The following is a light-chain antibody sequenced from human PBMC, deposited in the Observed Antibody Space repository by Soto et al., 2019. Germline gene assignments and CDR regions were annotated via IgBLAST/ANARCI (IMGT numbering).Light chain of an antibody. Sequence: DIQMIQSPSTLSASVGDRVTITCRASQSISSWLAWYQQKPGKAPNLLIYKASSLKSGVPSRFSGSGSGTEFNFTISSLQPDDFATYYCQQYNSYPLTFGGGTKVEIK. CDR1: QSISSW. CDR2: KAS. CDR3: QQYNSYPLT. J-gene: IGKJ4*01. V-gene: IGKV1-5*03.